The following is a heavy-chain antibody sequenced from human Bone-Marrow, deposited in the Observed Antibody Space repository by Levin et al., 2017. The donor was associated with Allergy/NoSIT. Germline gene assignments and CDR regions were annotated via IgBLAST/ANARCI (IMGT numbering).Heavy chain of an antibody. V-gene: IGHV1-69*01. D-gene: IGHD1-26*01. CDR3: ARDVFPEIVGSNSWFDP. CDR2: FIPIFGTA. CDR1: GGSFSSYV. J-gene: IGHJ5*02. Sequence: KISCKASGGSFSSYVISWVRQAPGQGLEWMGGFIPIFGTATYAENFQGRVTITADESTSTAYMELSSLRSEDTAVYYCARDVFPEIVGSNSWFDPWGQGTLVTVSS.